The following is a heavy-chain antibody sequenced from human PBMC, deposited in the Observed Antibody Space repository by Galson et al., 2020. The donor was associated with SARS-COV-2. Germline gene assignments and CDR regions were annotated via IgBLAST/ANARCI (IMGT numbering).Heavy chain of an antibody. V-gene: IGHV1-69*13. CDR2: IIPIFGTA. CDR1: GGTFSSYA. D-gene: IGHD5-18*01. CDR3: ARPRSNTAMVTGMDV. Sequence: SVKVSCKASGGTFSSYAISWVRQAPGQGLEWMGGIIPIFGTANYAQKFQGRVTITADESTSTAYMELSSLRSEDTAVYYCARPRSNTAMVTGMDVWGQGTTVTVSS. J-gene: IGHJ6*02.